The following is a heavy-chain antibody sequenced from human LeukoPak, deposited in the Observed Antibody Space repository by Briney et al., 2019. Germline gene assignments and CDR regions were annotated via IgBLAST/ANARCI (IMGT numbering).Heavy chain of an antibody. CDR2: INSDGSST. Sequence: PGGSLRLSCAASGFTFSSYWMHWVRQAPGKGLVWVSRINSDGSSTSYADSVKGRFTISRDNAKNTLYLQMNSLRAEDTAVYYCARANVDRAPLDYWGQGTLVTVPS. D-gene: IGHD5-12*01. V-gene: IGHV3-74*01. CDR1: GFTFSSYW. CDR3: ARANVDRAPLDY. J-gene: IGHJ4*02.